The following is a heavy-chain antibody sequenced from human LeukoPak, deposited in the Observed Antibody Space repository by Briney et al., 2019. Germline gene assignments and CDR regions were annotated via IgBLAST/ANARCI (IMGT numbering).Heavy chain of an antibody. J-gene: IGHJ6*04. D-gene: IGHD3-10*01. V-gene: IGHV1-69*01. CDR1: GGTFSSYA. Sequence: SVKVSCKASGGTFSSYAISWVRQAPGQGLEWMGGIIPIFGTANYAQKFQGRVTITADESTSTAYMELSSLRSEATAVYYCARAQYYYGSGSYYPGLYYYYGMDVWGKGTTVTVSS. CDR2: IIPIFGTA. CDR3: ARAQYYYGSGSYYPGLYYYYGMDV.